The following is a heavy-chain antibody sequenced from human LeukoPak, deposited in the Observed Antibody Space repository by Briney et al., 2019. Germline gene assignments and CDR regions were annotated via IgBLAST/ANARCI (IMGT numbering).Heavy chain of an antibody. J-gene: IGHJ5*02. Sequence: ASVKVSCKASGYTFTGYYMHWVRQAPGQGREWMGWINPNSGGTDYAQKFQGRVTMTRDTSLGKAYMEPSRLRSDDTAVYYCARVGYYDYVWGSYPDNWFDPWGQGTLVTVSS. CDR3: ARVGYYDYVWGSYPDNWFDP. CDR1: GYTFTGYY. D-gene: IGHD3-16*02. V-gene: IGHV1-2*02. CDR2: INPNSGGT.